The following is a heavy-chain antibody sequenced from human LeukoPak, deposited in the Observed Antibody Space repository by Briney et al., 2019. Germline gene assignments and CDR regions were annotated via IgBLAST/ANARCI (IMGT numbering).Heavy chain of an antibody. Sequence: GGSLRLSCAASGFTFSSYSMNWVRQAPGKGLEWVSYISSSSSTVYYADSVKGRFTISRDNAKNSLYLQMNSLRAEDTALYYCARDQGSGSGYYGTDVWGQGTTVTVSS. J-gene: IGHJ6*02. CDR2: ISSSSSTV. CDR3: ARDQGSGSGYYGTDV. D-gene: IGHD5-12*01. V-gene: IGHV3-48*01. CDR1: GFTFSSYS.